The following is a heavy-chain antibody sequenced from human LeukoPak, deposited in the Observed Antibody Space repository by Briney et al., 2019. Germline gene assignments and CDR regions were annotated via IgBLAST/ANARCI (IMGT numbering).Heavy chain of an antibody. J-gene: IGHJ3*02. CDR2: ITWNNDKI. CDR1: GFTFEDYA. CDR3: TKDLFERLTPYTAFDI. Sequence: PGGSLRLSCAASGFTFEDYAMHWVRQAPGKGLEWVSSITWNNDKIAYTDSVKGRFTISRDNARGSLYLQMNSLRPEDTALYYCTKDLFERLTPYTAFDIWGQGTMVSVSS. D-gene: IGHD3-9*01. V-gene: IGHV3-9*01.